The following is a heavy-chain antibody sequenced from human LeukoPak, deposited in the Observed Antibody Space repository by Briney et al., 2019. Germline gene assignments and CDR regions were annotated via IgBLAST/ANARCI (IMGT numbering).Heavy chain of an antibody. J-gene: IGHJ4*02. D-gene: IGHD2-21*02. CDR2: IYSTGST. V-gene: IGHV4-59*01. CDR3: ARVSRGGDSPFDY. Sequence: SETLSLTCTVSGGSISSYFWSWTRQPPGKGLEWIGYIYSTGSTNYNPSLRGRVTISVDTSKNQFSLKLSSVTAADTAVYYCARVSRGGDSPFDYWGQGTLVTVSS. CDR1: GGSISSYF.